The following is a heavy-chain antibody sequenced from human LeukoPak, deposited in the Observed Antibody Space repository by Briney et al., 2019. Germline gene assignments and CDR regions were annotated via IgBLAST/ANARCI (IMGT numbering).Heavy chain of an antibody. CDR1: GGSISSSSYY. CDR2: IYYSGST. J-gene: IGHJ3*02. CDR3: ARHRIGSGSYSAFDI. V-gene: IGHV4-39*01. Sequence: SETLSLTCTVSGGSISSSSYYWGWIRQPPGKGLEWIGSIYYSGSTYYNPSLKSRVTISVDTSKNQFSLKLSSVTAADTAVYYCARHRIGSGSYSAFDIWGQGTMVTVSS. D-gene: IGHD3-10*01.